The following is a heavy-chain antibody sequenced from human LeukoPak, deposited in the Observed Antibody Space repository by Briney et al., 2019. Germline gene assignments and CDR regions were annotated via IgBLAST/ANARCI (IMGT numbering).Heavy chain of an antibody. V-gene: IGHV3-74*01. CDR1: GITFGNNW. J-gene: IGHJ5*02. Sequence: RGSLRLSCAASGITFGNNWMHWVRQGPGKGLVWISRINSDGGGAIYADSVKGRFTVSRDNAKNTLYLQMNSLRAEDTAVYYCARDVPHNWFDTWGQGTLVTVSS. CDR3: ARDVPHNWFDT. CDR2: INSDGGGA.